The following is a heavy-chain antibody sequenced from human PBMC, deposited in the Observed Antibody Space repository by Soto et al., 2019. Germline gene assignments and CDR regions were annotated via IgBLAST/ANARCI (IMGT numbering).Heavy chain of an antibody. CDR2: IYYSGSA. D-gene: IGHD3-3*01. CDR3: ARGPYDFWSGDPDYYYYYMDV. Sequence: TSETLSLTCTVSGGSISSYYWSWIRQPPGKGLEWIGYIYYSGSANYNPSLKSRVTISVDTSKNQFSLKLSSVTAADTAVYYCARGPYDFWSGDPDYYYYYMDVWGKGTTVTV. J-gene: IGHJ6*03. V-gene: IGHV4-59*08. CDR1: GGSISSYY.